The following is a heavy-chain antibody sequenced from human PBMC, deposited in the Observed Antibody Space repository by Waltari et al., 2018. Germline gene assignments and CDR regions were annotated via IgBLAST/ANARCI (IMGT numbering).Heavy chain of an antibody. D-gene: IGHD5-18*01. V-gene: IGHV4-39*02. CDR3: ARERSGYSYGRPNWFDP. CDR1: GGYIRSSSYH. J-gene: IGHJ5*02. CDR2: IYYSGST. Sequence: QLQLQESGPGLVKLSETLLLTCTVSGGYIRSSSYHWGWIRQPPGKGLEWIGSIYYSGSTSYNPSLKSRVPISVDTSKNQFSLKLSSVTAADTAVYYCARERSGYSYGRPNWFDPWGQGTLVTVSS.